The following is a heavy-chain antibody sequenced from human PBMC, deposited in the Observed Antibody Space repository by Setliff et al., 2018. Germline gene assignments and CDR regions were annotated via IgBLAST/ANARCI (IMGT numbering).Heavy chain of an antibody. CDR3: ARAMGWLQSGATFDI. CDR1: GGSISSSRYS. J-gene: IGHJ3*02. V-gene: IGHV4-39*06. Sequence: SETLSLTCSVSGGSISSSRYSWGWIRQTPGKGLEWIGSIYYSGSTYYNPSLESRVTISVDTSKNQVPLKLSSVTAADTAVYYCARAMGWLQSGATFDIWGQGTMVTV. D-gene: IGHD5-12*01. CDR2: IYYSGST.